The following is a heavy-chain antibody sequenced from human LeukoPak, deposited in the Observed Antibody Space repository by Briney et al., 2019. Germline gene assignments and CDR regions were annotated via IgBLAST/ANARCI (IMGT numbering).Heavy chain of an antibody. CDR1: GFTFNSYA. D-gene: IGHD2-2*02. CDR2: ISNVGDST. Sequence: PGGSLRLSCAASGFTFNSYAMQWVRQAPGKGLEYVSGISNVGDSTYYATSVKGRFIISRDNSKNMLYLQMGSLRAEDMAVYYYARADCSSSSCYTVAYWGQGTLVTVSS. CDR3: ARADCSSSSCYTVAY. J-gene: IGHJ4*02. V-gene: IGHV3-64*01.